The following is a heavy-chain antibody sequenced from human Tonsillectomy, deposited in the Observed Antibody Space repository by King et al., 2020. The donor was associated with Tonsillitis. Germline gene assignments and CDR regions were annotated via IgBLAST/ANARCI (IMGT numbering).Heavy chain of an antibody. CDR3: ARESETVAAWGSCFDP. CDR1: GGSISSYY. V-gene: IGHV4-59*01. Sequence: VQLQESGPGLVKPSETLSLTCTVSGGSISSYYWTWIRQPPGKGLEWIGYVYYTGITNYNPSLKSRVTISVDTSKNQLSLKLSSVTAADTAVYYCARESETVAAWGSCFDPWGQGTLVTVSS. D-gene: IGHD6-19*01. CDR2: VYYTGIT. J-gene: IGHJ5*02.